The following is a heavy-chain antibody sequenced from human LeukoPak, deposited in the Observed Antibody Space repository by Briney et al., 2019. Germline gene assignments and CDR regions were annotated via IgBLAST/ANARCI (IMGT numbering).Heavy chain of an antibody. D-gene: IGHD3-10*01. CDR2: IKPDGSEK. CDR3: ARVSTHSGTMFYFDY. V-gene: IGHV3-7*01. Sequence: GGSLRLSCAASGFTFSSYWMSWVRQALGKGLEWVANIKPDGSEKYYVDSVKGRFTISRDNAKNSLYLQVNSLRAEDTAVYYCARVSTHSGTMFYFDYWGQGTLVTVSS. CDR1: GFTFSSYW. J-gene: IGHJ4*02.